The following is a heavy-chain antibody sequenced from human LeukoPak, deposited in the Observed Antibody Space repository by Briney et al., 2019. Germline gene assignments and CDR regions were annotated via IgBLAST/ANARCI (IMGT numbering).Heavy chain of an antibody. CDR2: IIPILGIA. J-gene: IGHJ4*02. D-gene: IGHD6-13*01. CDR1: GGTFSSYT. CDR3: ARDSAAAAGAAQLDY. Sequence: SVKVSCKASGGTFSSYTISWVRQAPGQGLEWMGGIIPILGIANYARKFQGRVTITADKSTSTAYMELSSLRSEDTAVYYCARDSAAAAGAAQLDYWGQGTLVTVSS. V-gene: IGHV1-69*04.